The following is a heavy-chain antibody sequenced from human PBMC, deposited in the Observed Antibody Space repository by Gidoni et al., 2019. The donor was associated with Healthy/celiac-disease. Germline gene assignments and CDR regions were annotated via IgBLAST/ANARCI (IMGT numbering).Heavy chain of an antibody. V-gene: IGHV3-7*01. CDR1: GFTFSSYW. CDR2: IKQDGSEK. CDR3: ARTDTAMGKGFDY. D-gene: IGHD5-18*01. Sequence: EVQLVESGGGLVPPGGSLRLSCAASGFTFSSYWMSWVRQAPGKGLEWVANIKQDGSEKYYVDSVKGRFTISRDNAKNSLYLQMNSLRAEDTAVYYCARTDTAMGKGFDYWGQGTLVTVSS. J-gene: IGHJ4*02.